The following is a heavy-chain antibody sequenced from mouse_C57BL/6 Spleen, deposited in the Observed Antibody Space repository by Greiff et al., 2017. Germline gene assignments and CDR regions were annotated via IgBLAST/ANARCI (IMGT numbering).Heavy chain of an antibody. CDR3: ARIGGSWFAY. CDR2: ICWDDDK. J-gene: IGHJ3*01. V-gene: IGHV8-8*01. CDR1: GFSLSTFGMG. Sequence: QVTLKVSGPGILQPSQSLSLTCSFSGFSLSTFGMGVGWLRQPSGKGLEWLAHICWDDDKYYNPALKSRLTISKDTSKNQVFLKIANVTTADTAVYYGARIGGSWFAYWGQGTLVTVSA.